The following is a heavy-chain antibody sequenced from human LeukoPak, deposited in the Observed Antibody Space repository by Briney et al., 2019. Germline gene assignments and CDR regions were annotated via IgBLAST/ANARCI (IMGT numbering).Heavy chain of an antibody. CDR2: ISSSSSTI. J-gene: IGHJ4*02. CDR1: GFTFSSYG. V-gene: IGHV3-48*01. D-gene: IGHD6-13*01. CDR3: AREGYSPY. Sequence: PGGSLRLSCAASGFTFSSYGMSWVRQAPGKGLEWISYISSSSSTIYYADSVKGRFTISRDNAKNSLFLQMNSLRAEDTAVYYCAREGYSPYWGQGTLVTVSS.